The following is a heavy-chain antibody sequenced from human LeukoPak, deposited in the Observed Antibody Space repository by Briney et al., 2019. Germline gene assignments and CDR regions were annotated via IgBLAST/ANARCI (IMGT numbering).Heavy chain of an antibody. V-gene: IGHV3-23*01. J-gene: IGHJ4*02. Sequence: GGSLRLSCAASGFTFSSYAMSWVRQAPGKGLEWVSAIGGSGGSTYYADFVKGRFTIFRDNSKNTLYLQMNSLRAEDTAVYYCAKSRSGRHYWGQGTPVTVSS. CDR1: GFTFSSYA. CDR2: IGGSGGST. CDR3: AKSRSGRHY. D-gene: IGHD5-12*01.